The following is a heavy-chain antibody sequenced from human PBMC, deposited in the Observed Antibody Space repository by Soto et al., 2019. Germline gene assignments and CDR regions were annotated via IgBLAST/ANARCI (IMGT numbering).Heavy chain of an antibody. CDR1: GYTFTSYY. J-gene: IGHJ3*02. CDR3: AGETPYGRNPPAFDI. V-gene: IGHV1-46*01. D-gene: IGHD4-17*01. Sequence: ASVKVSCKASGYTFTSYYMHWVRQAPGQGLEWMGIINPSGGSTSYAQKFQGRVTMTRDTSTSTVYMELSSLRSEDTAVYYCAGETPYGRNPPAFDIWGPGTMVTVSS. CDR2: INPSGGST.